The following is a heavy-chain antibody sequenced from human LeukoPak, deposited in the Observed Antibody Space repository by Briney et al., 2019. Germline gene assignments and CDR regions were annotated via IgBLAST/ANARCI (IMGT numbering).Heavy chain of an antibody. D-gene: IGHD6-19*01. CDR2: IYYSGST. J-gene: IGHJ6*02. CDR1: GGSISSYY. Sequence: SETLSLTCTVSGGSISSYYWSWIRQPPGKGLEWIGYIYYSGSTNYNPSLKSRVTISVDTSKNQFSLKLSSVTAADTAVYYCARHSESARWLTPRPPVGFNYYYYGMDVWGQGTTVTVSS. V-gene: IGHV4-59*08. CDR3: ARHSESARWLTPRPPVGFNYYYYGMDV.